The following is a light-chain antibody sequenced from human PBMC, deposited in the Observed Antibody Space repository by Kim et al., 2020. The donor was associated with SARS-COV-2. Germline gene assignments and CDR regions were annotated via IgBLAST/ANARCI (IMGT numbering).Light chain of an antibody. CDR3: QVWDTSSDHVV. J-gene: IGLJ2*01. CDR2: YDS. CDR1: NIGSKS. Sequence: SYELTQPPSLSVAPGKTARITCGGNNIGSKSVHWYQQKPGQAPVLVIYYDSDRPSGIPERFSGSNSGNTDTLTISRVEAGDEADYYCQVWDTSSDHVVFGGGTKLTVL. V-gene: IGLV3-21*04.